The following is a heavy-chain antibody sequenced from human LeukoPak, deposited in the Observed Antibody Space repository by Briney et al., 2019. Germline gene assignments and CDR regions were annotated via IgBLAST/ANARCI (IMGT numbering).Heavy chain of an antibody. J-gene: IGHJ4*02. CDR1: GFSVSGYW. CDR2: IKQDGSEK. Sequence: GGSLRLSCAVSGFSVSGYWMTWVRQAPGKGLEWVVNIKQDGSEKNYVDSVKGRFTISRGNAENSLFLQMNSLRVEDTAVYYCAREWQGGIAAAGTRIEGDYWGQGTLVAVSS. V-gene: IGHV3-7*01. CDR3: AREWQGGIAAAGTRIEGDY. D-gene: IGHD6-13*01.